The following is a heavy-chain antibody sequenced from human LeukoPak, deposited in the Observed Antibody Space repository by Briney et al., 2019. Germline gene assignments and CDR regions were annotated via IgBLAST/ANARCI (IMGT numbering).Heavy chain of an antibody. CDR3: AKEPLSRVSFNCFDP. CDR1: GFTFSSYS. D-gene: IGHD2/OR15-2a*01. J-gene: IGHJ5*02. CDR2: ISSSSSYI. Sequence: GGSLRLSCAASGFTFSSYSMNWVRQAPGKGLEWVSSISSSSSYIYYADSVKGRFTISRDNSKSTLYLQMNSLRAEDTALYYCAKEPLSRVSFNCFDPWGQGTLVTVSS. V-gene: IGHV3-21*04.